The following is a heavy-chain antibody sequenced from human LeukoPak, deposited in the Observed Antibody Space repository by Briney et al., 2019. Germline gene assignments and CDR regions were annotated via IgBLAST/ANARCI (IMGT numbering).Heavy chain of an antibody. CDR1: GSTFSSYS. J-gene: IGHJ4*02. CDR3: ARGGYHAYYLDY. V-gene: IGHV3-48*04. CDR2: ISSSSSIT. D-gene: IGHD5-18*01. Sequence: GGSLRLSCAASGSTFSSYSMNWIRQAPGKGLEWISYISSSSSITYYADSVKGRFTISRDNAKNSLYLQMNSLRAEDTAVYYCARGGYHAYYLDYWGQGSLVTVSS.